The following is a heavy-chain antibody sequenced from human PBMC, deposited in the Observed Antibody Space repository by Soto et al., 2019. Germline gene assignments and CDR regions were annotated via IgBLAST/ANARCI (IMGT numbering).Heavy chain of an antibody. CDR1: GGSISSGGYY. D-gene: IGHD2-21*02. Sequence: QVQLQESGPGLVKPSQTLSLTCTVSGGSISSGGYYWSWIRQHPGKGLEWIGYIYYSGSTYYNPSLKRRVTISVDTSKNQFSLKLSSVTAADTAVYYCARDLGWDEAYCGGYCRIDYWGQGTLVTVSS. J-gene: IGHJ4*02. CDR3: ARDLGWDEAYCGGYCRIDY. V-gene: IGHV4-31*03. CDR2: IYYSGST.